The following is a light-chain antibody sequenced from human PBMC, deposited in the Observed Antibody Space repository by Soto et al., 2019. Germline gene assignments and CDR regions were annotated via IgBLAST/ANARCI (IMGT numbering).Light chain of an antibody. CDR1: QSITNY. V-gene: IGKV1-39*01. CDR3: QQYNSYSPT. CDR2: AIS. Sequence: DIQMTQSPSSLSASVGDRVTITCRASQSITNYLNWYQQKPGKAPKLLMYAISTLQSGVPSRFGGSGSGTEFTLTISSLQPDDFATYYCQQYNSYSPTFGGGTKVDIK. J-gene: IGKJ4*01.